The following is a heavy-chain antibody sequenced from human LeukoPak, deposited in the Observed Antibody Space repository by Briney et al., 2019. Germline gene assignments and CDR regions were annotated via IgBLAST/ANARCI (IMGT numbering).Heavy chain of an antibody. V-gene: IGHV3-7*01. CDR3: ARGGYSRWDS. Sequence: PGGSLRLSCAAPVFTFSSSWMGWVRQAPGKGLEWLANIKQDGSDKNYVDSVKGRFTISRDNAKNSLYLQMSSLRAEDTAVYYCARGGYSRWDSWGQGTLVTVSS. CDR2: IKQDGSDK. CDR1: VFTFSSSW. D-gene: IGHD2-21*01. J-gene: IGHJ4*02.